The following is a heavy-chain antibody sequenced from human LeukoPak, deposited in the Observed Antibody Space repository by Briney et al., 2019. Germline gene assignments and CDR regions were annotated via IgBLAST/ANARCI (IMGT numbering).Heavy chain of an antibody. CDR3: ARDRDYDFWSGYSQGDAFDI. V-gene: IGHV1-46*01. Sequence: ASVKVSRKASGYTFTSYYMHWVRQAPGQGLEWMGLINPSGGSTSYAQKFQGRVTMTRDTSTSTVYMELSSLRSEDTAVYYCARDRDYDFWSGYSQGDAFDIWGQGTMVTVSS. D-gene: IGHD3-3*01. CDR1: GYTFTSYY. CDR2: INPSGGST. J-gene: IGHJ3*02.